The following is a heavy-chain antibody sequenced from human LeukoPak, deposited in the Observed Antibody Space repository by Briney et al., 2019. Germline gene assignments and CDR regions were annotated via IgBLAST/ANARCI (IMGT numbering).Heavy chain of an antibody. CDR1: GGSISSYY. D-gene: IGHD2-15*01. V-gene: IGHV4-59*12. CDR2: IYYSGST. J-gene: IGHJ4*02. CDR3: ARAPRAYCSATGSCFQDD. Sequence: SETLSLTCTVSGGSISSYYWSWIRQPPGKGLEWIGYIYYSGSTNYNPSLKSRVTISVDTSKNQFFLNLTSVTAADTATYFCARAPRAYCSATGSCFQDDWGQGALVIVSS.